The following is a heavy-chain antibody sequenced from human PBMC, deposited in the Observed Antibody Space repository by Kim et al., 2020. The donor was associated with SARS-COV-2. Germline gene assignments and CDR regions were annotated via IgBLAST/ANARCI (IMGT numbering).Heavy chain of an antibody. CDR2: IYYSGST. CDR1: GGSISSGGYY. J-gene: IGHJ4*02. CDR3: ASTYYYDSSGYYYQYYFDY. D-gene: IGHD3-22*01. V-gene: IGHV4-31*03. Sequence: SETLSLTCTVSGGSISSGGYYWSWIRQLPGKGLEWIGYIYYSGSTYYNPSLKSRVTISVDTSKNQFSLKLSSVTAADTAVYYCASTYYYDSSGYYYQYYFDYWGQGTLVTVSS.